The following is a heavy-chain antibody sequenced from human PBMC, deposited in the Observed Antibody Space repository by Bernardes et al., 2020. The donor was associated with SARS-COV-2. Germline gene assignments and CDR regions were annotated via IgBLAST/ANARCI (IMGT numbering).Heavy chain of an antibody. D-gene: IGHD1-26*01. CDR1: GFTFSSYA. CDR3: AKDRVYGIVGATYFDY. J-gene: IGHJ4*02. V-gene: IGHV3-23*01. CDR2: ISGSGGST. Sequence: GGSLRLSCAASGFTFSSYAMSWVRQAPGKGLEWVSAISGSGGSTYYADSVKGRFTISRDNSKNTLYLQMNSLRAEDTAVYYCAKDRVYGIVGATYFDYWGQGTLVTVSS.